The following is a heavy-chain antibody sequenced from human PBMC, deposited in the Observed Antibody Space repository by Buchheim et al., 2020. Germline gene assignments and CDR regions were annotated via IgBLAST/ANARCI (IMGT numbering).Heavy chain of an antibody. Sequence: EVQLVESGGGLVQPGGSLRLSCAASGFTFSSEWMHWVRQGPGKGLVWASRINGDGSGRSHADSVKGRFTISRDNAKNTLYLQMNSLRAEDTAVYYCVRDLIGTTGVQHWGQGTL. V-gene: IGHV3-74*01. CDR2: INGDGSGR. CDR1: GFTFSSEW. D-gene: IGHD1-7*01. J-gene: IGHJ4*02. CDR3: VRDLIGTTGVQH.